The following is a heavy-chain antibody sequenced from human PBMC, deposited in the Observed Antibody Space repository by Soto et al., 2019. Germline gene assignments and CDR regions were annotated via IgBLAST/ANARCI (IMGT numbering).Heavy chain of an antibody. D-gene: IGHD2-21*01. CDR3: AGVASFRGMDV. Sequence: SETLSLTCTVSGGSISSYYWSWIRQPPGKGLEWIGYIYYSGSTNYNPSLKSRVTISVDTSKNQFSLKLSSVAAADTAVYYCAGVASFRGMDVWGQGTPVTVSS. CDR1: GGSISSYY. J-gene: IGHJ6*02. CDR2: IYYSGST. V-gene: IGHV4-59*01.